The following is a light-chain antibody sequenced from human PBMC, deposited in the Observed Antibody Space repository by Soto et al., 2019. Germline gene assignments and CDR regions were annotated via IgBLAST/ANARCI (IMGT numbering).Light chain of an antibody. CDR3: QQFDTSPPSA. J-gene: IGKJ5*01. Sequence: EIVWTQSPGTLSLSPGERATLSCRASHSVSSSYLAWYQQKPDQAPRLLIYGASSRATGIPDRFSGSGSGTDFTLTISRMEPEDFAVYYCQQFDTSPPSAFGQGTRREIK. CDR2: GAS. CDR1: HSVSSSY. V-gene: IGKV3-20*01.